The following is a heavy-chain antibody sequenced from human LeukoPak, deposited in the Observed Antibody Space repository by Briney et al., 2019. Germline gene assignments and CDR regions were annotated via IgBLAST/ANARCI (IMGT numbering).Heavy chain of an antibody. CDR1: GGSFSGYY. CDR2: INHSGST. CDR3: VRGTAGGSFDY. D-gene: IGHD4-23*01. V-gene: IGHV4-34*01. Sequence: SETLSLTCAVYGGSFSGYYWSWIRQPPGKGLEWIGEINHSGSTNYNPSLKSRVTMSVDTSKNQFSLKLKSVTAADTAVYYCVRGTAGGSFDYWGQGTLVTVSS. J-gene: IGHJ4*02.